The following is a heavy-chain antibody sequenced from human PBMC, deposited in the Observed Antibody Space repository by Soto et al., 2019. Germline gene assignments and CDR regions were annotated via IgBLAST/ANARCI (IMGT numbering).Heavy chain of an antibody. V-gene: IGHV4-39*01. Sequence: SETLSLTCTVSGGSISSSSYYWGWIRQPPGKGLEWIGSIYYSGSTYYNPSLKSRVTISVDTSKNQFSLKLSSVTAADTAVYYCARGDIVVVPAAMFHKSLWFDPWGQGTLVTVSS. J-gene: IGHJ5*02. CDR2: IYYSGST. CDR1: GGSISSSSYY. CDR3: ARGDIVVVPAAMFHKSLWFDP. D-gene: IGHD2-2*01.